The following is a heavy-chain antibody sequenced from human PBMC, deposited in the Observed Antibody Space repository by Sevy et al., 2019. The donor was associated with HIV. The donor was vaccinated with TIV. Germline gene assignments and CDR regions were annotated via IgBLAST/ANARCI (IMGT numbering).Heavy chain of an antibody. CDR3: ARGHWKMATIGGDI. V-gene: IGHV4-31*03. CDR1: GGSISSGGYY. Sequence: SETLSLTCTVSGGSISSGGYYWSWIRQHPGKGLEWIGYIYYSGSTYYNPSLKSRITISVDTSKNQFSLKLSSVTAADTAVYYCARGHWKMATIGGDIWGQGTMVTVSS. J-gene: IGHJ3*02. D-gene: IGHD5-12*01. CDR2: IYYSGST.